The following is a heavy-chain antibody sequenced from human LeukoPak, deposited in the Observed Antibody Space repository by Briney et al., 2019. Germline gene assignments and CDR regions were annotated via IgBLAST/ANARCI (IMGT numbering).Heavy chain of an antibody. Sequence: SGPALVKPTQTLTLTCTFSGFSLTTRGMRVSWIRQPPGKALEWLSRIDWDDDKFYSTSLMTRLTISKDTSKNQVVLTMTNMDPVDTATYYCARMDYDSSGYYFDYWGQGTLDTVSS. V-gene: IGHV2-70*04. CDR2: IDWDDDK. CDR3: ARMDYDSSGYYFDY. J-gene: IGHJ4*02. D-gene: IGHD3-22*01. CDR1: GFSLTTRGMR.